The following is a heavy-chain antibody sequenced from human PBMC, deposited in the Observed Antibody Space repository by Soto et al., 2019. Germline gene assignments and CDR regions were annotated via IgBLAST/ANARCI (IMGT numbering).Heavy chain of an antibody. CDR3: AKDNGYCSSTSCYLYYGMDV. J-gene: IGHJ6*02. V-gene: IGHV3-30*18. CDR2: ISYDGSNK. D-gene: IGHD2-2*03. Sequence: QVQLVESGGGVVQPGRSLRLSCAASGFTFSSYGMHWVLQAPGKGLEWVAVISYDGSNKYYADSVKGRFTISRDNSKNTLYLQMNSLRAEDTAVYYCAKDNGYCSSTSCYLYYGMDVWGQGTTVTVSS. CDR1: GFTFSSYG.